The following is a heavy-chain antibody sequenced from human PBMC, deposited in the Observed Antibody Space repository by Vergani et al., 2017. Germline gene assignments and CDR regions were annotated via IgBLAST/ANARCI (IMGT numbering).Heavy chain of an antibody. J-gene: IGHJ4*02. Sequence: QVQLQQWGAGLLKPSETLSLTCAVYGGSFSGYYWSWIRQPPGKGLEWMGEINHSGSTNYNPSLKSRVTISVDTSKNQFSLKLSAVTAADTAVYYCARGPLVYSGYDLRFDYWGQGTLVTVSS. CDR1: GGSFSGYY. V-gene: IGHV4-34*01. CDR3: ARGPLVYSGYDLRFDY. D-gene: IGHD5-12*01. CDR2: INHSGST.